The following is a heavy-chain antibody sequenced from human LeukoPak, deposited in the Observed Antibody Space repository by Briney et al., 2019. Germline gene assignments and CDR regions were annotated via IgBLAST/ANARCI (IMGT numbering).Heavy chain of an antibody. Sequence: GGSLRLSCAAPGFTFSSDSMNWVRRAPGKGLEWVASITSSSSYIYYADSVKGRFTISRDNAKNSLYLQMNSLRAEDTAVYYCARDPGYCSSTNCHIDYWGQGTLVTVSS. D-gene: IGHD2-2*02. CDR3: ARDPGYCSSTNCHIDY. J-gene: IGHJ4*02. CDR2: ITSSSSYI. CDR1: GFTFSSDS. V-gene: IGHV3-21*01.